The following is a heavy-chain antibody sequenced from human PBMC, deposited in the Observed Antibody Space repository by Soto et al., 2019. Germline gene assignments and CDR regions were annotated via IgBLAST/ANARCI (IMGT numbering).Heavy chain of an antibody. D-gene: IGHD3-3*02. V-gene: IGHV3-48*03. CDR1: GFTFSSYE. CDR3: ARSPFLECN. J-gene: IGHJ4*02. Sequence: LSLSCAASGFTFSSYEMNWVRQAPGKGLEWVSYISSSGTTIYYADSVRGRFTISRDNAKNSLFLRMNSLRVEDTAVYYCARSPFLECNWAQGTLVTVSS. CDR2: ISSSGTTI.